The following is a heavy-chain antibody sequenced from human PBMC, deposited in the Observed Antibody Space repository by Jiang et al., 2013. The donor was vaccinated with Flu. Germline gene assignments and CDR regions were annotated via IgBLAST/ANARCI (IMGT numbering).Heavy chain of an antibody. J-gene: IGHJ4*02. Sequence: QMPGKGLEWMGRIDPSDSYTNYSPSFQGHVSISTDKSISTAYLQWSSLKASDTAMYFCATKLLGATWDNWGQGTLVTVSS. CDR3: ATKLLGATWDN. D-gene: IGHD1-26*01. CDR2: IDPSDSYT. V-gene: IGHV5-10-1*01.